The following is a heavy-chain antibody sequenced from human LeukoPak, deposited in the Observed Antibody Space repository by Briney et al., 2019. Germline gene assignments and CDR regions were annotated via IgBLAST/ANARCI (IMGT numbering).Heavy chain of an antibody. CDR2: IYYSGNT. D-gene: IGHD3-10*01. J-gene: IGHJ5*02. CDR1: GASISSGSYY. Sequence: PSETLSLTCTVSGASISSGSYYWSWIRQHPGKGVEWRGYIYYSGNTYYNPSLESRVTISVDTSKNQFSLKLSSVTAADTAVYYCARRYGSGTEWFDPWGQGTLVTVSS. V-gene: IGHV4-31*03. CDR3: ARRYGSGTEWFDP.